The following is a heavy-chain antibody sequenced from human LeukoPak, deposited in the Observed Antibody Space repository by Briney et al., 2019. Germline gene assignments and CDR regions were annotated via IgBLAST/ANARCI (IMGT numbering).Heavy chain of an antibody. CDR1: GFTFSSYG. Sequence: PGGSLRLSCAASGFTFSSYGMHWVRQAPGKGLEWVAVISYDGSNKYYADSVKGRFTISRDNSKNTLYLQMNSLRAEDTAVYYCAKVPHPYQQWLVHYFDYWGQGTLVTVSS. CDR3: AKVPHPYQQWLVHYFDY. CDR2: ISYDGSNK. J-gene: IGHJ4*02. V-gene: IGHV3-30*18. D-gene: IGHD6-19*01.